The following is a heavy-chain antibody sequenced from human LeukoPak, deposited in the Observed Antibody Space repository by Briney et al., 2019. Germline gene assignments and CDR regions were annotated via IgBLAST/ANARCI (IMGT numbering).Heavy chain of an antibody. CDR1: GGSISSYY. Sequence: SETLSLTCTVSGGSISSYYWNWIRQPPGKGLEWIGEINHSGSTNYNPSLKSRVTMSVDTSKNQFSLKLSSVTAADTAVYYCARDVSYFYDGSGSPPFDYWGQGTRVTVSS. CDR3: ARDVSYFYDGSGSPPFDY. CDR2: INHSGST. J-gene: IGHJ4*02. V-gene: IGHV4-34*01. D-gene: IGHD3-22*01.